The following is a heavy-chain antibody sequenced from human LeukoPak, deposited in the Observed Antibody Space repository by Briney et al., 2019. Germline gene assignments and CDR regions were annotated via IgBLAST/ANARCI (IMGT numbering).Heavy chain of an antibody. J-gene: IGHJ4*02. D-gene: IGHD3-22*01. V-gene: IGHV4-30-4*08. CDR2: IYYSGST. CDR1: GGSIRSGGYY. CDR3: ARAVDYYDSSGYPLFDY. Sequence: SQTLSLTCTVSGGSIRSGGYYWSWIRQHPGKGLEWIGYIYYSGSTYYNPSLKSRVTISVDTSKNQFSLKLSSVTAADTAVYYCARAVDYYDSSGYPLFDYWGQGTLVTVSS.